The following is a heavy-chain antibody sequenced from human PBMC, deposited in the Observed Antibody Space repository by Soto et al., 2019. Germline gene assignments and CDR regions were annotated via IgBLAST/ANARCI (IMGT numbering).Heavy chain of an antibody. V-gene: IGHV4-39*01. CDR1: GFSISSGGHY. D-gene: IGHD6-13*01. Sequence: SETLSLTCTLSGFSISSGGHYWGWIRQPPGKGLEWIGNIYYRGNTYYNPSLRSRVTISVDTSKNQFSLKVTSLTVADTAVYYCARHRDTSSRYLLPDYWGQGILVTVSS. J-gene: IGHJ4*02. CDR2: IYYRGNT. CDR3: ARHRDTSSRYLLPDY.